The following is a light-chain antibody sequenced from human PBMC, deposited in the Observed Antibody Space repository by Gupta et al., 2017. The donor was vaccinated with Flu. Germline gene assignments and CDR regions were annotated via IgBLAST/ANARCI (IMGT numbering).Light chain of an antibody. Sequence: DIVMTQSPDSLAVSLGERATINCKSSQSVLYSSNNKNYLAWYQQKPGQPPKPLIYWASTRESGVPDRFSGNGSGTDFTLTISSLQAEDVAVYYCQQYYSTPLTFGGGTKVEIK. CDR2: WAS. CDR1: QSVLYSSNNKNY. CDR3: QQYYSTPLT. J-gene: IGKJ4*01. V-gene: IGKV4-1*01.